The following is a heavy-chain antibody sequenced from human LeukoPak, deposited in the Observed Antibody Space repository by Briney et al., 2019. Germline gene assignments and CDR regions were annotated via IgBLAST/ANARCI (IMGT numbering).Heavy chain of an antibody. Sequence: SVTVSCKASGGTFSSYAISWVRQAPGQGLEWMGGIIPIFGTANYAQKFQGRVTITTDESTSTAYMELSSLRSEDTAVYYCARGDYPYDSSGYSFDYWGQGTLVTVSS. CDR2: IIPIFGTA. CDR3: ARGDYPYDSSGYSFDY. J-gene: IGHJ4*02. V-gene: IGHV1-69*05. CDR1: GGTFSSYA. D-gene: IGHD3-22*01.